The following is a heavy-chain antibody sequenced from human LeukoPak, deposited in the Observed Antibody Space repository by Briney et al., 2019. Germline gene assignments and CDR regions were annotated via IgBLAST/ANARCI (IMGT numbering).Heavy chain of an antibody. CDR1: GFTFSSYW. J-gene: IGHJ4*02. D-gene: IGHD3-3*01. Sequence: GGSLRLSCAASGFTFSSYWMSWVRQTPGKGLEWVANIKQDGSEKYYVDSVKGRFTISRDNAKNSLYLQMNSLRAEDTAVYYCAREWKDFWSGKSFDYWGQGTLVTVSS. CDR3: AREWKDFWSGKSFDY. CDR2: IKQDGSEK. V-gene: IGHV3-7*01.